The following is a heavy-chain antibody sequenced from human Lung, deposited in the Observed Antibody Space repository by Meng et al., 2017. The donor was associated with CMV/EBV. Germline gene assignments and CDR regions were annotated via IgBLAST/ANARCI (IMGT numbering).Heavy chain of an antibody. V-gene: IGHV1-2*02. J-gene: IGHJ6*02. CDR3: ARLFHTSLGTNYYYGMDV. CDR2: INPHSGDT. Sequence: ASVKVSXKASGYTFTGYNIHWVRQAPGQGLEWMGWINPHSGDTKYAQKFQGRVTLTTDTSINTAYMEVSRLKSDDTAVFFCARLFHTSLGTNYYYGMDVWGLGTTVTVSS. CDR1: GYTFTGYN. D-gene: IGHD3-10*01.